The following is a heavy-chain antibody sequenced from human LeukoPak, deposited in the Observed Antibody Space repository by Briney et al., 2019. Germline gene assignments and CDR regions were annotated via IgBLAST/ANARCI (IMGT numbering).Heavy chain of an antibody. V-gene: IGHV3-30*03. D-gene: IGHD3-9*01. CDR3: AGLGYFDWSYYYGMDV. J-gene: IGHJ6*02. Sequence: PGGSLRLSCAASGFTFSSYWMHWVRQAPGKGLEWVAVISYDGSNKYYADSVKGRFTISRDNSKNTLYLQMNSLRAEDTAVYYCAGLGYFDWSYYYGMDVWGQGTTVTVSS. CDR1: GFTFSSYW. CDR2: ISYDGSNK.